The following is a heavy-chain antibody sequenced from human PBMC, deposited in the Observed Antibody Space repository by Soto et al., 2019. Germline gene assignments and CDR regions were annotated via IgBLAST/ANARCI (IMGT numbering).Heavy chain of an antibody. J-gene: IGHJ6*02. CDR2: ISGSGGST. V-gene: IGHV3-23*01. Sequence: GGSLRLSCAASGFTFSSYAMSWVRQAPGKGLEWVSAISGSGGSTYYAESVKGRFTISRDNSKNTLYLQMNSLRAEDTAVYYCAKDRGIAVAGPDYYGMDVWGQGTTVTVSS. CDR1: GFTFSSYA. D-gene: IGHD6-19*01. CDR3: AKDRGIAVAGPDYYGMDV.